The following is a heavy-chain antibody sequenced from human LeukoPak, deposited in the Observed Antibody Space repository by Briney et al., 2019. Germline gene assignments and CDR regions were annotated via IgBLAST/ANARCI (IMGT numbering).Heavy chain of an antibody. J-gene: IGHJ1*01. CDR2: INHSGST. CDR1: GGSISSYY. V-gene: IGHV4-34*01. Sequence: SETLSLTCTVSGGSISSYYWSWIRQPPGKGLEWIGEINHSGSTNYNPSLKSRVTISVDTSKNQFSLKLSSVTAADTAVYYCARGRRNSSSWYFEYFQHWGQGTLVTVSS. CDR3: ARGRRNSSSWYFEYFQH. D-gene: IGHD6-13*01.